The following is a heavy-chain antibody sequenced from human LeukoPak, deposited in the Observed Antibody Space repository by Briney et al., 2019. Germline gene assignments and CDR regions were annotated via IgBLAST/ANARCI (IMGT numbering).Heavy chain of an antibody. CDR2: ISSSNSYI. D-gene: IGHD6-13*01. CDR3: ARVKGIAAHYYMDV. CDR1: GFTFSSYS. V-gene: IGHV3-21*01. Sequence: GGSLRLSCAASGFTFSSYSMNWVRQAPGKGPEWVSSISSSNSYIYYADSVKGRFTISRDNAKNSLYLQMNSLRAEDTAVYYCARVKGIAAHYYMDVWGKGTTVTVSS. J-gene: IGHJ6*03.